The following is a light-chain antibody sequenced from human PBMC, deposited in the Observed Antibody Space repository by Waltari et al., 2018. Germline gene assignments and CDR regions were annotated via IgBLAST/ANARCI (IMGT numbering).Light chain of an antibody. CDR3: QQYDHWPWT. J-gene: IGKJ1*01. Sequence: DIVMTQSPATLSRSPGESDTLSCRASQSVRSTFAWFQQKPGQPPRLLIYGTSTRATGIPARFSGSGSGTEFSLTISSLKPEDFATYYCQQYDHWPWTFGQGTRV. CDR2: GTS. V-gene: IGKV3D-15*01. CDR1: QSVRST.